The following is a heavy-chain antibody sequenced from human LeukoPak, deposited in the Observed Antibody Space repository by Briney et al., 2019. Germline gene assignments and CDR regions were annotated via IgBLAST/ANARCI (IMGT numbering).Heavy chain of an antibody. D-gene: IGHD4-17*01. V-gene: IGHV3-33*01. CDR1: GFTFSSFG. J-gene: IGHJ5*02. CDR3: SRGGYGDYNNWFDP. Sequence: GGSLRLSCAASGFTFSSFGMHWVRHAPGKGLEWVADIWYNGSNKYYAESVKGRFTISRDNSKNTLYLQMNSLRAEDTAVYYCSRGGYGDYNNWFDPWGQGTLVIVSS. CDR2: IWYNGSNK.